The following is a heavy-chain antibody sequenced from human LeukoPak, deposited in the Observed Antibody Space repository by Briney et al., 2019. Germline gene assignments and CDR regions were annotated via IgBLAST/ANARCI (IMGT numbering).Heavy chain of an antibody. Sequence: SQTLSLTCTVSGGSISSGDYYWSWIPQPPGKGLKWIGYIYYSGSTYYNPSLKSRVTISVDTSKNQFSLKLSSVTAADTAVYYCAHYSGSYLSWFDPWGQGTLVTVSS. D-gene: IGHD1-26*01. CDR3: AHYSGSYLSWFDP. CDR1: GGSISSGDYY. CDR2: IYYSGST. V-gene: IGHV4-30-4*08. J-gene: IGHJ5*02.